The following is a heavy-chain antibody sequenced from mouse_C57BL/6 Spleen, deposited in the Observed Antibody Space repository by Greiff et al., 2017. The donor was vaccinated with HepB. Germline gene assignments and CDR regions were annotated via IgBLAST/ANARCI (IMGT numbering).Heavy chain of an antibody. CDR3: ARITTVVATEYYYAMDY. D-gene: IGHD1-1*01. J-gene: IGHJ4*01. Sequence: QVQLQQSGAELVRPGTSVKMSCKASGYTFTNYWIGWAKQRPGHGLEWIGDIYPGGGYTNYNEKFKGKATLTADKSSSTAYMQFSSLTSEDSAIYYCARITTVVATEYYYAMDYWGQGTSVTVSS. V-gene: IGHV1-63*01. CDR2: IYPGGGYT. CDR1: GYTFTNYW.